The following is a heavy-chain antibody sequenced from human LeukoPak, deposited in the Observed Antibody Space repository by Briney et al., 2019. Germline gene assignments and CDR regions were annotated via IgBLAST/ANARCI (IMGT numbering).Heavy chain of an antibody. J-gene: IGHJ2*01. CDR2: IYHSGST. CDR3: ARDLHGGNSFTSDWYFDL. V-gene: IGHV4-4*02. CDR1: GGSISISNSNW. Sequence: SETLSLTCAVSGGSISISNSNWWSWVRQPPGKGLEWIGEIYHSGSTNYNPSLKSRVTISVDKSKNQFSLKLSSVTAADTAVYYCARDLHGGNSFTSDWYFDLWGRGTLVAVSS. D-gene: IGHD4-23*01.